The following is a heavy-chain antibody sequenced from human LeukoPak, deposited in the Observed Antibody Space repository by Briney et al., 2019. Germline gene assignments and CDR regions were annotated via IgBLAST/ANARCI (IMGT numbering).Heavy chain of an antibody. J-gene: IGHJ5*02. V-gene: IGHV3-13*01. D-gene: IGHD5-12*01. CDR2: IGTAGDT. CDR1: GFTFSSYD. Sequence: GGSLRVSCAASGFTFSSYDMHWVRQATGKGLEWVSAIGTAGDTYHPGSVKGRFTISRENAKNSLYLQMNSLRAGDTAVYYCARARGGSNWFHPWGQGTLVTVSS. CDR3: ARARGGSNWFHP.